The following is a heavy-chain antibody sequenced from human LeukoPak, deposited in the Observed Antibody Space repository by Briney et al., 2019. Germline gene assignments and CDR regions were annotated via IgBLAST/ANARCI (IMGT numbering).Heavy chain of an antibody. V-gene: IGHV1-8*01. Sequence: GASVKVSCKTSGYTFTSYDINWVRQATGQGLEWLGWMSPNSGDTGYAQKFQGRVTITADESTSTAYMELSSLRSEDTAVYYCARDPGVRGYFDYWGQGTLVTVSS. J-gene: IGHJ4*02. CDR1: GYTFTSYD. CDR3: ARDPGVRGYFDY. CDR2: MSPNSGDT. D-gene: IGHD3-10*01.